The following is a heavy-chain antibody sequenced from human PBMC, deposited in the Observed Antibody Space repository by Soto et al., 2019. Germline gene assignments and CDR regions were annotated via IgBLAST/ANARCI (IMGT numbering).Heavy chain of an antibody. Sequence: EVQLVESGGGLVQPGGSLRLSCAASGFTFSGYNMNWVRQAPGEGVEWISCIKSDSSGTWYADSVKGRFTMSRDNAKNSLYLKMNSLRDEDTAVYLCARDSNWSSDYWGQGTLVAVSS. J-gene: IGHJ4*02. CDR2: IKSDSSGT. D-gene: IGHD1-1*01. CDR1: GFTFSGYN. V-gene: IGHV3-48*02. CDR3: ARDSNWSSDY.